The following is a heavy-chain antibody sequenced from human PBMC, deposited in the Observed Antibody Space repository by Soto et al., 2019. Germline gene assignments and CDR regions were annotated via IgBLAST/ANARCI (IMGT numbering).Heavy chain of an antibody. V-gene: IGHV4-34*01. CDR2: INHSGTS. D-gene: IGHD6-19*01. CDR3: VRGQWLPRGEN. J-gene: IGHJ4*02. CDR1: GGSLNSYF. Sequence: ASETLSLTCVVYGGSLNSYFWTWIRQPPGKGLEWIGEINHSGTSNYNPSLKGRATISIDMSENQFSLRLTSVTDADTAVYYCVRGQWLPRGENWGQGTLVTVSS.